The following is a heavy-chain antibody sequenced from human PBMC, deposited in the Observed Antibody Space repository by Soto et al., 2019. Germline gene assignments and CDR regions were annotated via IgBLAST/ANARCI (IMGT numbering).Heavy chain of an antibody. J-gene: IGHJ4*02. V-gene: IGHV3-30*18. Sequence: WGSLRLSCAASGFTFSSYGMHWVRQAPGKGLEWVAVISYDGSNKYYADSVKGRFTISRDNSKNTLYLQMNSLRAEDTAVYYCANDTGIAVGIGYWGQGTLVTVSS. D-gene: IGHD6-13*01. CDR3: ANDTGIAVGIGY. CDR1: GFTFSSYG. CDR2: ISYDGSNK.